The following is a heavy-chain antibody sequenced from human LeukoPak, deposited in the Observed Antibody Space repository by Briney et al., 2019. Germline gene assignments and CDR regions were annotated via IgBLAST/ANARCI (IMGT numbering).Heavy chain of an antibody. CDR2: IYWHDDK. CDR1: GLSLSARGEG. Sequence: SGPTLLKPPQTLTLTCTLSGLSLSARGEGVGWIRQPPVKALERLLSIYWHDDKRYSPSLQSGLTITKDTSKNQVILTMTDLDPVHTTTFRCAQAYNWNFMWGQETLVTVSS. J-gene: IGHJ4*02. V-gene: IGHV2-5*01. CDR3: AQAYNWNFM. D-gene: IGHD1-7*01.